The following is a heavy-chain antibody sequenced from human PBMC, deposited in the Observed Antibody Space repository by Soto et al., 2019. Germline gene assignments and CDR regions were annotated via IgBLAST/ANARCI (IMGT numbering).Heavy chain of an antibody. V-gene: IGHV3-30-3*01. Sequence: QVQVVESGGGVVQPGTSLGLSCAASGFTFSVSAIHWVRQAPGKGLEWVAVISSDGSHQYYADSVRGRFTISRDNPKNTLYLQMNSLRAEDTAVYYCARPYCRSTRCYLYYYAMDVWGPGTTVTVSS. CDR2: ISSDGSHQ. CDR1: GFTFSVSA. J-gene: IGHJ6*02. D-gene: IGHD2-2*01. CDR3: ARPYCRSTRCYLYYYAMDV.